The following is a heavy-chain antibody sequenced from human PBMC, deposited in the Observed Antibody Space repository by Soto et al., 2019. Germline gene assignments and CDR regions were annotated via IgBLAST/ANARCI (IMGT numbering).Heavy chain of an antibody. CDR3: ARAGYCSGGRCYSLYYFDY. Sequence: QVQLQESGPGLVKPSQTLSLTCTVSGGSISSGGYYWSWIRQHPGKGLEWIGYIYYSGSTYYNPSXXSGVTISVDTXXNXYXXKLSSVTAADTAVYYCARAGYCSGGRCYSLYYFDYWGQGTLVTVSS. J-gene: IGHJ4*02. D-gene: IGHD2-15*01. CDR2: IYYSGST. CDR1: GGSISSGGYY. V-gene: IGHV4-31*03.